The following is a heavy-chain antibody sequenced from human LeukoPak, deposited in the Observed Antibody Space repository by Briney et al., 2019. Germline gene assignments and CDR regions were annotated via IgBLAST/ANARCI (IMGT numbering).Heavy chain of an antibody. CDR1: GFTFSSYS. J-gene: IGHJ4*02. D-gene: IGHD1/OR15-1a*01. CDR2: ISSTSYYV. CDR3: VRDTWEQQHLGFDS. Sequence: GGSLRLSCAASGFTFSSYSINWARQAPGKGLEWVSSISSTSYYVYYADSVKGRFIISRDDAKNSVYMQMNSLRAEDTAVYYCVRDTWEQQHLGFDSWGLGTLVTVSS. V-gene: IGHV3-21*01.